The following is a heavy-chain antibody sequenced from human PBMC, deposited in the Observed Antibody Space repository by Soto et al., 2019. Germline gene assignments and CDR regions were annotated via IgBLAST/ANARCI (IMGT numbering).Heavy chain of an antibody. CDR1: GGSISSSSYY. CDR3: ARQPVAGSVFDY. J-gene: IGHJ4*02. Sequence: QLQLQESGPGLVKPSETLSLTCTVSGGSISSSSYYWGWIRQPPGEGLEWIGSIHYSGGTYYNPSLKSRVTISVDTSKNQFSLKLSSVTAADTAVYYCARQPVAGSVFDYWGQGTLVTVSS. D-gene: IGHD6-19*01. CDR2: IHYSGGT. V-gene: IGHV4-39*01.